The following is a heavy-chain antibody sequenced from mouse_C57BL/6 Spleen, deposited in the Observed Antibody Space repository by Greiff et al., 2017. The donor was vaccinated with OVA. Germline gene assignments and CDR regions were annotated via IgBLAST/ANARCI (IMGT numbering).Heavy chain of an antibody. V-gene: IGHV1-77*01. CDR2: IGPGSGST. D-gene: IGHD1-1*01. CDR1: GYTFTDYY. J-gene: IGHJ2*01. Sequence: VKLQQSGAELVKPGASVKISCKASGYTFTDYYINWVKQRPGQGLEWIGKIGPGSGSTYYNEKFKGKATLTADKSSSTAYMQLSSLTSEDSAVYFCATYYYGSTGYFDYWGQGTTLTVSS. CDR3: ATYYYGSTGYFDY.